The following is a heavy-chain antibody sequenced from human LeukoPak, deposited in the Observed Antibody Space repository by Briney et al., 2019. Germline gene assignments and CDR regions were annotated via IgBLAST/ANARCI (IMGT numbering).Heavy chain of an antibody. CDR1: GGSISSSSYY. D-gene: IGHD2-21*02. CDR2: IYYSGST. CDR3: ARPLVRVTANWYFDL. J-gene: IGHJ2*01. Sequence: PSETLSLTCTVSGGSISSSSYYWGWIRQPPGKGLEWIGSIYYSGSTYYNPSLKSRVTISVDTSKNQFSLKLSSVTAADTAVYYCARPLVRVTANWYFDLWGRGTLVTVSS. V-gene: IGHV4-39*07.